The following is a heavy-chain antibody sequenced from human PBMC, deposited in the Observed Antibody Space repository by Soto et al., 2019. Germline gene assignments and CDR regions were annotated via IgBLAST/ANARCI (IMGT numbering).Heavy chain of an antibody. CDR1: GFILSDCA. J-gene: IGHJ6*03. Sequence: VSGGGLVQPGGSLRLSCATSGFILSDCAMNWVRQAPGKGLEWVSYISSSSSVIDYADSVKGRFTVSRDNARNSLYLQMNSLRAEDTAVYYCARDLSWGSNWYYYMDVWGKGTTVTVSS. CDR2: ISSSSSVI. V-gene: IGHV3-48*01. CDR3: ARDLSWGSNWYYYMDV. D-gene: IGHD7-27*01.